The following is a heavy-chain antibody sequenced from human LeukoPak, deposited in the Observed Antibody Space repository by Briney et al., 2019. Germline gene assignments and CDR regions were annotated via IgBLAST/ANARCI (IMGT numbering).Heavy chain of an antibody. D-gene: IGHD6-25*01. V-gene: IGHV4-4*07. J-gene: IGHJ5*02. Sequence: SETLSLTCTVSGGSISGYYWSWIRQPAGKGLEWIGRMSTSGNSNYIPSLVSRVTMSVDTSKNQFSLNLSSVTAADTAVYYCARESGSMRWFDPLGQGTLVTVSP. CDR2: MSTSGNS. CDR1: GGSISGYY. CDR3: ARESGSMRWFDP.